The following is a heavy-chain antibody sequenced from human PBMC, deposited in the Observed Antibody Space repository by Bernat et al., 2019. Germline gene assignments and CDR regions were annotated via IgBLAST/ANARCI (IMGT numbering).Heavy chain of an antibody. CDR2: IYYSGST. CDR3: AGNDILTGYYLRVGWFDP. D-gene: IGHD3-9*01. Sequence: QLQLQESGPGLVKPSETLSLPCTVSGGSISSSSYYWGWIRQPPGKGLEWIGSIYYSGSTYYNPSLKSRVTISVDTSKNQFSLKLSSVTAADTAVYYCAGNDILTGYYLRVGWFDPWGQGTLVTVSS. CDR1: GGSISSSSYY. V-gene: IGHV4-39*01. J-gene: IGHJ5*02.